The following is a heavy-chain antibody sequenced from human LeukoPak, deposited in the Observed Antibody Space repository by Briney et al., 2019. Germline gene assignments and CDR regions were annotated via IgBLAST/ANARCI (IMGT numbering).Heavy chain of an antibody. CDR2: ISVRGGDI. V-gene: IGHV3-48*02. Sequence: QTGGSLRLSCAASGFNFSTYSMTWVRQAPGKGLEWVSYISVRGGDIYYADSVKGRFTVSRDNAKNSLYLQMHTLRDEDTAVYYCARDKGRGYSYGWDYWGQGTLVTVSS. CDR1: GFNFSTYS. J-gene: IGHJ4*02. CDR3: ARDKGRGYSYGWDY. D-gene: IGHD5-18*01.